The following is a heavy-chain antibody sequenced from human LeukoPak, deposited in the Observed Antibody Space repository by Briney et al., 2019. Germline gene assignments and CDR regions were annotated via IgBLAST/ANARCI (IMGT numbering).Heavy chain of an antibody. CDR1: SGSISSHY. Sequence: SETLSLTCTVSSGSISSHYWSWIRQPPGKGLEWIGYIHDSGDSNYNPSLRSRVTMSVDTSKNQFSLKLSSVTAADTAVYFCARERRGPENDCWGGYWKHWYSDIWGRGTLVTVS. D-gene: IGHD3-3*01. CDR2: IHDSGDS. CDR3: ARERRGPENDCWGGYWKHWYSDI. J-gene: IGHJ2*01. V-gene: IGHV4-59*11.